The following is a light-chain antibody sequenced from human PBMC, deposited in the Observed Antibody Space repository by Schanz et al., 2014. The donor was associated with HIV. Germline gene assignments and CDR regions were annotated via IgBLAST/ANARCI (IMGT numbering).Light chain of an antibody. J-gene: IGKJ2*01. CDR1: QSVSSNF. Sequence: EIVLTQSPGTLSLSLGERATLSCRASQSVSSNFLAWYQQKPNQAPRLLMYGASNRATGIPDRFSGSESGTDFTLTISSLEPEDFAIYYCQQCVNWPQFTFGQGTRLEIK. V-gene: IGKV3-20*01. CDR3: QQCVNWPQFT. CDR2: GAS.